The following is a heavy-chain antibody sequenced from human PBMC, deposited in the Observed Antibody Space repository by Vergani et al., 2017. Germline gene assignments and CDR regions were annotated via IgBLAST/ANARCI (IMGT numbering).Heavy chain of an antibody. D-gene: IGHD6-13*01. J-gene: IGHJ4*02. CDR3: ARDATQTSSSGLDY. CDR2: IYYSGST. Sequence: QVQLQESGPGLVKPSETLSLTCTVSGGSISSSYWSWIRQPPGKGLEWIGYIYYSGSTKYNPSLKSRVTISVDTSKNQFSLKLSSVTAADTAVYYCARDATQTSSSGLDYWGQGTLVTVSS. CDR1: GGSISSSY. V-gene: IGHV4-59*01.